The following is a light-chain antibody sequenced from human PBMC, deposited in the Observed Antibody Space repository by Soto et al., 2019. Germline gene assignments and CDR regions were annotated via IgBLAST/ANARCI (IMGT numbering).Light chain of an antibody. CDR3: QLYDFSLSGNVI. CDR2: EVS. V-gene: IGLV2-14*01. Sequence: QSALTQPASVSGSPGQSITISCTGTSCDVGGYNYVSWYQQHPGKVPKLMIYEVSDRPSGVSNRFSGSKSGTSASLTIAGLQAEDEAVYYCQLYDFSLSGNVIFGGGTKVTVL. J-gene: IGLJ2*01. CDR1: SCDVGGYNY.